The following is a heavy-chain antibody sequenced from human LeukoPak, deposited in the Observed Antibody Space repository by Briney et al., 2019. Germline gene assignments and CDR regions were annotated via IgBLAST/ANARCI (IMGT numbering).Heavy chain of an antibody. Sequence: PSETLSLTCAVYGGSFSGYYWSWIRQPPGKGLEWIGEINHSGSTNYNPSLKSRVTISVGTSKNQFSLKLSSVTAADTAVYYCAIRRRHIVANDYWGQGTLVTVSS. V-gene: IGHV4-34*01. J-gene: IGHJ4*02. D-gene: IGHD2-15*01. CDR1: GGSFSGYY. CDR2: INHSGST. CDR3: AIRRRHIVANDY.